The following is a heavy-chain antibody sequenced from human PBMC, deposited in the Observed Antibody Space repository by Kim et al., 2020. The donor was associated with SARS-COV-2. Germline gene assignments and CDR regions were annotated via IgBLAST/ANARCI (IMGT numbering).Heavy chain of an antibody. V-gene: IGHV1-8*01. CDR1: GYTFTSYD. CDR2: MNPNSGNT. Sequence: ASVKVFCKASGYTFTSYDINWVRQATGQGLEWMGWMNPNSGNTGYAQKFQGRVTMTRNTSISTAYMELSSLRSEDTAVYYCARAPLLLWFGELSYNWFDPWGQGTLVTVSS. D-gene: IGHD3-10*01. CDR3: ARAPLLLWFGELSYNWFDP. J-gene: IGHJ5*02.